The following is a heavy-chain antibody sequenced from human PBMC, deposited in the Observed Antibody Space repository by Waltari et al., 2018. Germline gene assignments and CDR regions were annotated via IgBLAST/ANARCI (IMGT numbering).Heavy chain of an antibody. Sequence: QVQLVQSGAEVKKPGASVKVSCKASGYTFTSYAMHWVRQAPGQRLEWMGWINAGNGNTKYSQKFQGRVTITKDTSKNQVVLTMTNMDPVDTATYYCAHRRLSYYYDSSGYPDYWGQGTLVTVSS. CDR1: GYTFTSYA. V-gene: IGHV1-3*01. CDR2: INAGNGNT. J-gene: IGHJ4*02. CDR3: AHRRLSYYYDSSGYPDY. D-gene: IGHD3-22*01.